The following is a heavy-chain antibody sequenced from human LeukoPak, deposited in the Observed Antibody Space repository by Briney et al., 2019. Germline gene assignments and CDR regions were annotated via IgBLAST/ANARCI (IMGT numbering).Heavy chain of an antibody. CDR1: GGSISSSNW. V-gene: IGHV4-4*02. J-gene: IGHJ5*02. CDR2: IYYSGST. CDR3: ARGDGNYYDRSGRGFDP. D-gene: IGHD3-22*01. Sequence: PSGTLSLTCAVSGGSISSSNWWSWVRQPPGKGLEWIGEIYYSGSTNYNPSLKSRVTISVDKSKNQFSLKLSSVTAADTAVYDCARGDGNYYDRSGRGFDPWGQGTLVTVSS.